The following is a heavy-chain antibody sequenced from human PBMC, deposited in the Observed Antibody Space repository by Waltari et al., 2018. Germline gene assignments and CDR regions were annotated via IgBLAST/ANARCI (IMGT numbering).Heavy chain of an antibody. J-gene: IGHJ4*02. D-gene: IGHD6-13*01. V-gene: IGHV1-69*05. CDR1: GGTFSSYA. Sequence: VQLVQAGAEVKKPWSLGKVLCKAFGGTFSSYANSWVRQAPGQGLEWMGGIIPIFGTANYAQKCQGRVTITTDESTSTAYMELSSLRSEDTAVYYCAREYSSMDRGFGYWGQGTLVTVSS. CDR3: AREYSSMDRGFGY. CDR2: IIPIFGTA.